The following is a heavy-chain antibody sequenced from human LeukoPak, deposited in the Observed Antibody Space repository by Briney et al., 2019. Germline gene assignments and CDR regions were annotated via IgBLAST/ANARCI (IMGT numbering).Heavy chain of an antibody. CDR3: ARGLAAAAHDY. Sequence: SQTLSLTCTVSGGSISSGSYYWSWIRQPAGKGLEWIGRIYTSGSTNYNPSLKSRVTISVDTSKNQFSLKLSSVTAADTAVYYCARGLAAAAHDYWGRGTLVTVSS. J-gene: IGHJ4*02. D-gene: IGHD6-13*01. CDR2: IYTSGST. CDR1: GGSISSGSYY. V-gene: IGHV4-61*02.